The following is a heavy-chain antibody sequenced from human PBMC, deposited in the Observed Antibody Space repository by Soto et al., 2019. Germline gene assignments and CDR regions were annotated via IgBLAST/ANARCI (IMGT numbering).Heavy chain of an antibody. J-gene: IGHJ4*02. CDR3: AKGATLFGVVMN. CDR2: IRGSGATT. V-gene: IGHV3-23*01. Sequence: EVQLLESGGGLVQTGGSLRLSCAASGFTFNNYAMSWVRQDPGKGLEWVSLIRGSGATTAYADSVRGRFTISRDNSRNTVYLHMSSLRAEDTAVYYCAKGATLFGVVMNWGQGTLVTVSS. CDR1: GFTFNNYA. D-gene: IGHD3-3*01.